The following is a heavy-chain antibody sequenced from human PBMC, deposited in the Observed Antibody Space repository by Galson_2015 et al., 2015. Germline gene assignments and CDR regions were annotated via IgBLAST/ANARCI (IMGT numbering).Heavy chain of an antibody. Sequence: SVKVSCKASGGTFSSYTISWVRQAPGQGLEWMGRIIPILGIANYAQKFQGRVTITADKSTSTAYMELSSLRSEDTAVYYCARAFYYYDSSGYYYGAFDIWGQGTMVTVSS. CDR3: ARAFYYYDSSGYYYGAFDI. J-gene: IGHJ3*02. V-gene: IGHV1-69*02. D-gene: IGHD3-22*01. CDR2: IIPILGIA. CDR1: GGTFSSYT.